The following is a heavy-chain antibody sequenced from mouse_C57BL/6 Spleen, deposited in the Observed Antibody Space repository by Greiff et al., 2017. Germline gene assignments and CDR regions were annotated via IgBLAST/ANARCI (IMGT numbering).Heavy chain of an antibody. D-gene: IGHD1-1*01. CDR1: GYAFSSSW. CDR2: IYPGDRDT. J-gene: IGHJ1*03. CDR3: ARWGYYGSSYVGWYFDV. V-gene: IGHV1-82*01. Sequence: VQLQQSGPELVKPGASVKISCKASGYAFSSSWMNWVKQRPGKGLEWIGRIYPGDRDTNYNGKFKGKATLTADKSSSTAYMQLSSLTSEDSAVYFWARWGYYGSSYVGWYFDVWGTGTTVTVSS.